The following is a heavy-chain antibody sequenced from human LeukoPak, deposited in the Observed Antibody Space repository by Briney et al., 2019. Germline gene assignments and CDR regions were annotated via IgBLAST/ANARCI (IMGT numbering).Heavy chain of an antibody. CDR1: GYTSTGYY. D-gene: IGHD3-10*01. V-gene: IGHV1-2*02. CDR3: ASAPPYYSLDY. CDR2: INPNSGGT. Sequence: ASVKVSCKASGYTSTGYYIHWVRQAPGQGLEWMGWINPNSGGTTFAQKFQGRVTMTWDTSISTAYMDLSRLTSDDTAVYCCASAPPYYSLDYWGQGTLVTVSS. J-gene: IGHJ4*02.